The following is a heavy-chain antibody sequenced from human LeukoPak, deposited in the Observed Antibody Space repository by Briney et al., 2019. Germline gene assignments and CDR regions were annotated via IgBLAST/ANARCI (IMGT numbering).Heavy chain of an antibody. D-gene: IGHD2-15*01. CDR1: RFTFSSYA. Sequence: PGGSLRLSCAASRFTFSSYAMSWVRQAPGKGLEWVSAISGSGGSTYYADSVKGRFTISRDNSKNTLYLQMNSLRAEDTAVYYCANGYCSGGSCLDYWGQGTLVTVSS. J-gene: IGHJ4*02. CDR2: ISGSGGST. V-gene: IGHV3-23*01. CDR3: ANGYCSGGSCLDY.